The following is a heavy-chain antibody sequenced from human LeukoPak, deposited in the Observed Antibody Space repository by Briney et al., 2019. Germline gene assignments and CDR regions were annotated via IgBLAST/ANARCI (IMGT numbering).Heavy chain of an antibody. Sequence: GGSLRLSCAASGFTFTNYAMSWVRQAPGKGLEWVSSISSSSSYIYYADSVKGRFTISRDNAKNSLYLQMNSLRAEDTAVYYCARESGSGWYKVDAFDIWGQGTMVTVSS. CDR2: ISSSSSYI. CDR3: ARESGSGWYKVDAFDI. J-gene: IGHJ3*02. D-gene: IGHD6-19*01. V-gene: IGHV3-21*01. CDR1: GFTFTNYA.